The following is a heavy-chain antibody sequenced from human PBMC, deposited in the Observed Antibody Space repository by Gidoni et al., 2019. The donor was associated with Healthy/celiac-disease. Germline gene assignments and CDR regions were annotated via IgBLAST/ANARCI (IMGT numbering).Heavy chain of an antibody. D-gene: IGHD2-2*01. Sequence: QLQLQESGPGLVKPSETLSLTCTVSGGSISSSSYYWGWIRQPPGKGLEWIGSIYYSGSTYYNPSLKSRVTISVDTSKNQFSLKLSSVTAADTAVYYCARKGVVPAKFDYWGQGTLVTVSS. CDR3: ARKGVVPAKFDY. V-gene: IGHV4-39*01. CDR2: IYYSGST. J-gene: IGHJ4*02. CDR1: GGSISSSSYY.